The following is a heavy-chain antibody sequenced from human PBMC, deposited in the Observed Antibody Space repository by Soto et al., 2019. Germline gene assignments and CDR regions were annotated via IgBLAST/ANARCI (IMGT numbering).Heavy chain of an antibody. J-gene: IGHJ3*02. CDR3: AKDRNNHSHPGGAFDI. V-gene: IGHV3-9*01. D-gene: IGHD3-16*01. CDR2: ISWNSGSI. CDR1: GFTFDDYA. Sequence: EVQLVESGGGLVQPGRSLRLSCAASGFTFDDYAMHWVRQAPVKGLEWVSGISWNSGSIGYADSVKGRFTISRDNAKNSLYLQMNSLRAEDTALYYCAKDRNNHSHPGGAFDIWGQGTMVTVSS.